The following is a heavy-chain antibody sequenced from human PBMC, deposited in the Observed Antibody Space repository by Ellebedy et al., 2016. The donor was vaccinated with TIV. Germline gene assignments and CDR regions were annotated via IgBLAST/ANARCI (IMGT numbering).Heavy chain of an antibody. Sequence: GESLKISCKGSRYSFTSYWIGWVRQMPGKGLEWMGIIYPVDSDTRYSPSFQGQVTISADKSISTAYLQWSSLKASDTAMYYCARLAAGLYYYYYGMDVWGQGTAVTVSS. V-gene: IGHV5-51*01. D-gene: IGHD6-19*01. CDR3: ARLAAGLYYYYYGMDV. CDR2: IYPVDSDT. J-gene: IGHJ6*02. CDR1: RYSFTSYW.